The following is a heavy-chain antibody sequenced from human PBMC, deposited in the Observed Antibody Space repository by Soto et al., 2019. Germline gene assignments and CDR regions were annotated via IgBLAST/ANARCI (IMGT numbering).Heavy chain of an antibody. D-gene: IGHD2-2*01. J-gene: IGHJ4*02. V-gene: IGHV4-30-2*01. Sequence: PSETLSLTCTVSGGSISSSNYSWGWIRQPPGKGLEWIGYISHCGSTYYNPSLKSRVTISVDRSKNQFSLKLSSVTAADTAVYYCARVPERWGQGTLVTVSS. CDR3: ARVPER. CDR2: ISHCGST. CDR1: GGSISSSNYS.